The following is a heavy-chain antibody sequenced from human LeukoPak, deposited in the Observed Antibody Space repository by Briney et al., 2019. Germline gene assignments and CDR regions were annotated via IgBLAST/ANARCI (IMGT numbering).Heavy chain of an antibody. CDR1: GFTFSSYA. D-gene: IGHD6-13*01. CDR2: ISGSGGST. V-gene: IGHV3-23*01. Sequence: PGGSLRLSCAASGFTFSSYAMTWVRQAPGKGLEWVSTISGSGGSTYSADSVKGRFTISRDNSKNTLYLQMSSLRAEDTAVYYCAKDGSSSWYYYYGMDVWGQGTTVTVSS. J-gene: IGHJ6*02. CDR3: AKDGSSSWYYYYGMDV.